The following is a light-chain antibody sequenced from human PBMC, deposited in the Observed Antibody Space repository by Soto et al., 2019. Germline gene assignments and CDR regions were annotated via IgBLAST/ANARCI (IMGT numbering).Light chain of an antibody. CDR1: SSDVGGYSY. CDR3: NSFSSITREV. J-gene: IGLJ2*01. V-gene: IGLV2-14*01. CDR2: EVS. Sequence: QSALTQPASVSGSHGQSITISCTGTSSDVGGYSYVSWYQQHPGKTPKLMIYEVSNRPSGVSHRFSGSKSGNTASLTISGLQTEDEADYYCNSFSSITREVFGGGTKLTVL.